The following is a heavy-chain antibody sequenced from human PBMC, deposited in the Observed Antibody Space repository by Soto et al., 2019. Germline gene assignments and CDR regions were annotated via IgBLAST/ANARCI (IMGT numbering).Heavy chain of an antibody. CDR2: ISAYNGNT. V-gene: IGHV1-18*01. CDR3: ARGRGMITFGGVIAYVDY. D-gene: IGHD3-16*02. CDR1: GYTFTSYG. J-gene: IGHJ4*02. Sequence: QVQLVQSGAEVKKPGASVKVSCKASGYTFTSYGISWVRQAPGQGLEWMGWISAYNGNTNYAQKLQGRVTMTTDTSTSTADMELRSLRSDDTAVYYCARGRGMITFGGVIAYVDYWGQGTLVTVSS.